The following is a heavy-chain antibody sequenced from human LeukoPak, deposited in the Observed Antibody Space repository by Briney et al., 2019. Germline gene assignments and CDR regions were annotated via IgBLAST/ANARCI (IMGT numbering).Heavy chain of an antibody. Sequence: GESLKISCKGSGYSFTSYWISWVRQMPGKGLEWMGRIDPSDSYTNYSPSFQGHVTISADKSISTAHLQWSSLKASDTAMYYCARHGANYGDYGWFDPWGQGTLVTVSS. J-gene: IGHJ5*02. V-gene: IGHV5-10-1*01. CDR2: IDPSDSYT. CDR3: ARHGANYGDYGWFDP. CDR1: GYSFTSYW. D-gene: IGHD4-17*01.